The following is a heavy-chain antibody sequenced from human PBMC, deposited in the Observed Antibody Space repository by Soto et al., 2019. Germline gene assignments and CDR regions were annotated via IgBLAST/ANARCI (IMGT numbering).Heavy chain of an antibody. CDR2: ISDSGDIT. Sequence: PGGSLRFSCAASEFTFSTYAMTWVRQAPGRGLQWVATISDSGDITYYADSVKGRFTISRDNSRNTLYLQMNSLRAEDTAVYYCARDTTVTTLGYFDLWGRGTLVTVSS. CDR3: ARDTTVTTLGYFDL. V-gene: IGHV3-23*01. J-gene: IGHJ2*01. CDR1: EFTFSTYA. D-gene: IGHD4-17*01.